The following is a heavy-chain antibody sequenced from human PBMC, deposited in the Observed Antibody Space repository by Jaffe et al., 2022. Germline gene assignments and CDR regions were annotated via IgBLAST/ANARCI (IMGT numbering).Heavy chain of an antibody. Sequence: QVQLVQSGAEVKKPGASVKVSCKASGYTFTSYAMHWVRQAPGQRLEWMGWINAGNGNTKYSQKFQGRVTITRDTSASTAYMELSSLRSEDTAVYYCARDLHGPETSPTVTEDYWGQGTLVTVSS. CDR3: ARDLHGPETSPTVTEDY. J-gene: IGHJ4*02. CDR2: INAGNGNT. D-gene: IGHD4-17*01. CDR1: GYTFTSYA. V-gene: IGHV1-3*01.